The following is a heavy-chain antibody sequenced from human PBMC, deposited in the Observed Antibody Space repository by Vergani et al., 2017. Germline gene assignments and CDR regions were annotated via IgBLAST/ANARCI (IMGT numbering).Heavy chain of an antibody. V-gene: IGHV4-34*01. J-gene: IGHJ2*01. Sequence: QVQLQQWGAGLLKPSETLSLTCAVYGGSFSGYYWSWIRQPPGKGLEWIGEINHSGSTNYNPSLKSRGTISVDTSKNQFSLKLSSVTAADTAVYYCARGRRGTWYFDLWGRGTLVTVSS. CDR1: GGSFSGYY. CDR3: ARGRRGTWYFDL. CDR2: INHSGST.